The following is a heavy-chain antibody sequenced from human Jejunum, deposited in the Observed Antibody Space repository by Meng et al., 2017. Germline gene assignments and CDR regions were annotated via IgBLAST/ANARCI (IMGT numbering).Heavy chain of an antibody. J-gene: IGHJ6*02. CDR1: GFSFNDYA. CDR2: IYNKDSST. Sequence: GESLKISCVASGFSFNDYAMTWVRQAPGKGLEWVSGIYNKDSSTYYADSVKGRFTISRDSSKNTLYLQMIGLRAEDTAVYYCVKLICGVVVDTSKCGNMDVWGQGTTVTVSS. V-gene: IGHV3-23*05. D-gene: IGHD2-15*01. CDR3: VKLICGVVVDTSKCGNMDV.